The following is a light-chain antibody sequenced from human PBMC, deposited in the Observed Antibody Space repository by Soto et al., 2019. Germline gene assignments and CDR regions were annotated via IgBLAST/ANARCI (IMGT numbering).Light chain of an antibody. V-gene: IGKV3-15*01. Sequence: EIVMTQSPATLSVSPGERATLSCRASQSVSSKLAWFQQKPGQAPRLLIYAASTRATGIPARFTGSGSGTEFTLTISSLQSEDFAVYYCQQYNNWPPYSFGQGTKVDIK. CDR3: QQYNNWPPYS. CDR2: AAS. J-gene: IGKJ2*03. CDR1: QSVSSK.